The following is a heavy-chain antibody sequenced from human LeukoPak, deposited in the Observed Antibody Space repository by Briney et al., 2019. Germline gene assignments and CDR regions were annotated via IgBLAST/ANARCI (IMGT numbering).Heavy chain of an antibody. J-gene: IGHJ6*02. V-gene: IGHV3-53*01. CDR1: GFTVSSNY. CDR2: IYSGGST. CDR3: ARGGYSYGYGVDSYYYYGMDV. Sequence: PGGSLRLSCAASGFTVSSNYMSWVRQAPGKGLEWVSVIYSGGSTYYADSVKGRFTISRDNSKNTLYLQMNSLRAEDTAVYYCARGGYSYGYGVDSYYYYGMDVWGQGTTVTVSS. D-gene: IGHD5-18*01.